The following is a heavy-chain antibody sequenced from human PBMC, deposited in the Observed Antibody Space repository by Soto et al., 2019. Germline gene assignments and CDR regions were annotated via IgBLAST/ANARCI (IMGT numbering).Heavy chain of an antibody. J-gene: IGHJ4*02. D-gene: IGHD4-17*01. CDR2: IYYSGST. V-gene: IGHV4-39*01. CDR3: ARLLDYGDYYFDY. CDR1: GGSISSSSYY. Sequence: SETLSLTYTVSGGSISSSSYYWGWIRQPPGKGLEWIGSIYYSGSTYYNPSLKSRVTISVDTSKNQFSLKLSSVTAADTAVYYCARLLDYGDYYFDYWGQGTLVTVSS.